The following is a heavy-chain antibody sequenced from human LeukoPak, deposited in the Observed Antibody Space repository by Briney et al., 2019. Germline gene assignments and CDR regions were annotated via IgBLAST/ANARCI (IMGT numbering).Heavy chain of an antibody. CDR2: IYYSGNT. J-gene: IGHJ5*02. CDR1: GGSISSSGSY. CDR3: ARVMAARQEDLNWFDP. V-gene: IGHV4-39*07. D-gene: IGHD6-6*01. Sequence: SETLSLTCTVSGGSISSSGSYWGWIRQPPGKGLEWIGSIYYSGNTYNPSLKSRVTISVDTSKNQFSLNLTSVTAADTAVYYCARVMAARQEDLNWFDPWGQGTLVTVSS.